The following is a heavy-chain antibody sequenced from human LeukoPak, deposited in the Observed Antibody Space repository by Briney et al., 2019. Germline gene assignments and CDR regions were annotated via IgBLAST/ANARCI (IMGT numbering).Heavy chain of an antibody. V-gene: IGHV3-21*01. J-gene: IGHJ3*02. D-gene: IGHD1-26*01. CDR1: GFTLSSYS. CDR2: ISSSSYI. Sequence: GGSLRLSCAASGFTLSSYSMNWVRQAPGKGLEWVSSISSSSYIYYADSVKGRFTISRDNAKNSLYLQMNSLRAEDTAVYYCARVGRVGATDAFDIWGQGTMVTVSS. CDR3: ARVGRVGATDAFDI.